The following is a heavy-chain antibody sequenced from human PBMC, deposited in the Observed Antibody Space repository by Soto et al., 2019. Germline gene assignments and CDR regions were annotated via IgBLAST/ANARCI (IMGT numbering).Heavy chain of an antibody. CDR1: GGTLSGYY. J-gene: IGHJ5*02. CDR3: ARGQRFSDWFDP. V-gene: IGHV4-4*07. D-gene: IGHD3-3*01. Sequence: XTLSLPCSVSGGTLSGYYWTWIRQPAGKGLEWIGRIYSSGNTKYNPSLQSRVTMSLDTSNNQFSLRLTSFTAADKAVYYCARGQRFSDWFDPWGQGTLVPVS. CDR2: IYSSGNT.